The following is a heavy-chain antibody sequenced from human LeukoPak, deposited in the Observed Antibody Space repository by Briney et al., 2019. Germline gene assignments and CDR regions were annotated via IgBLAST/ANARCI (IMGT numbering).Heavy chain of an antibody. V-gene: IGHV3-72*01. CDR1: GFTFSDHY. D-gene: IGHD3-3*01. J-gene: IGHJ6*03. Sequence: PGGSLRLSCAASGFTFSDHYMDWVRQAPGKGLEWVGRTRNKANSYTTEYAASVKGRFTISRDDSKNSLYLQMNSLKTEDTAVYYCARDVRDVITIFGVVIRDSYYYYMDVWGKGTTVTVSS. CDR3: ARDVRDVITIFGVVIRDSYYYYMDV. CDR2: TRNKANSYTT.